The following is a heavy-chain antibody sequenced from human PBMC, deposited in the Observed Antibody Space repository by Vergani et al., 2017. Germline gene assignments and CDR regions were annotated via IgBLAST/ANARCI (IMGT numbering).Heavy chain of an antibody. D-gene: IGHD6-19*01. CDR2: IYYTGTT. CDR3: TXHGRSGWAGYFQH. V-gene: IGHV4-39*01. J-gene: IGHJ1*01. CDR1: GVSIGSNSYY. Sequence: QLQLQESGPGLVKPSETLSLTCTVSGVSIGSNSYYWGWIRQPPGKGLEWIGTIYYTGTTYYNEAHKSRLTISVDTSKNQFSLKLTSVTAADTAVYYCTXHGRSGWAGYFQHWGQGTLVTASS.